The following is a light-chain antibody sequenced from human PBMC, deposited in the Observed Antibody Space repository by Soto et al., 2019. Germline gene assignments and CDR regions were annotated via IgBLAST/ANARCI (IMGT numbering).Light chain of an antibody. Sequence: EKVMTQSPATLSVSPGERATLSCRASQSVSSNLAWYQQKPGQAPRLLIYGASTRAPGIPARFSGSGSGTEVTLTISSLQSEDFAVYYCQQYNNWPPYTFGQGTKLEIK. CDR3: QQYNNWPPYT. V-gene: IGKV3-15*01. J-gene: IGKJ2*01. CDR2: GAS. CDR1: QSVSSN.